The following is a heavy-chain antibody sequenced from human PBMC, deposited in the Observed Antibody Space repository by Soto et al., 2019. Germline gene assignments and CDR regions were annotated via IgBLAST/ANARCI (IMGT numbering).Heavy chain of an antibody. V-gene: IGHV3-33*05. D-gene: IGHD1-26*01. CDR1: GFTFKNYG. J-gene: IGHJ4*02. CDR3: ARELRSYSGAYSDH. CDR2: VSYDGTKT. Sequence: GGSLRLSCVGSGFTFKNYGMHWVRQAPGKGLEWLAVVSYDGTKTMYTDSVKGRISISRDNARNTLFLQMDSLTAEDTALYYCARELRSYSGAYSDHWGQGTPVTVSS.